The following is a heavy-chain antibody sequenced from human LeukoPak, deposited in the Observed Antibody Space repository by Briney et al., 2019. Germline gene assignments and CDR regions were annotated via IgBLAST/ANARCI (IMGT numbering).Heavy chain of an antibody. V-gene: IGHV5-51*01. CDR2: IYPGDSDT. J-gene: IGHJ4*02. D-gene: IGHD1-26*01. CDR3: ATYSGVWDLLN. CDR1: GYSFSNYW. Sequence: GAXXXISCKGSGYSFSNYWIGWVRQMPGKGLEWMGIIYPGDSDTRYSPSFQGHVTISADNSISTAYLQWSSLKASDTAMYYCATYSGVWDLLNWGQGTLVAVSS.